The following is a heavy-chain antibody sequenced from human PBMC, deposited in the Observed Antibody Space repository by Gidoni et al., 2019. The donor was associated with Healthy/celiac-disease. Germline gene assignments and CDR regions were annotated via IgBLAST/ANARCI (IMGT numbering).Heavy chain of an antibody. CDR2: INHSGST. CDR3: ARGLPRYCSGGSCYSYYYYGMDV. CDR1: GGSFSAYY. V-gene: IGHV4-34*01. Sequence: QVQLQQWGAGLFMPSETLSPTSAVYGGSFSAYYWSWIRQPPGKGLEWIGEINHSGSTNYTPSLKSRVTISVDTSKNQFSLKLSSVTAADTAVYYCARGLPRYCSGGSCYSYYYYGMDVWGQGTTVTVSS. D-gene: IGHD2-15*01. J-gene: IGHJ6*02.